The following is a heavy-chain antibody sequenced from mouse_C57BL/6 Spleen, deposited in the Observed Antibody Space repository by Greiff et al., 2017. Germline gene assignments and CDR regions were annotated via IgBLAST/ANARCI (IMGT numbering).Heavy chain of an antibody. D-gene: IGHD1-1*01. V-gene: IGHV1-22*01. Sequence: EVQLQQSGPELVKPGASVKMSCKASGYTFTDYNMHWVKQSHGKSLEWIGYINPNNGGTSYNQKFKGKATLTVNKSSSTAYMELRSLTSEDSAVYYCARIYGRSSYYAMDYWGQGTSVTVSS. CDR1: GYTFTDYN. J-gene: IGHJ4*01. CDR2: INPNNGGT. CDR3: ARIYGRSSYYAMDY.